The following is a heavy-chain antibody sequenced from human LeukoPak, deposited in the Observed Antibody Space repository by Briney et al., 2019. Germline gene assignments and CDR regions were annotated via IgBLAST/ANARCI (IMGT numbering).Heavy chain of an antibody. CDR3: ARGQVYDSSGYYYVGEYFDY. CDR2: IYTSGNT. V-gene: IGHV4-4*07. CDR1: GGSISSYH. Sequence: KTSETLSLTCTVSGGSISSYHWSWIRQPAGKGLEWIGRIYTSGNTKYNPSLKSRATMSVDTSKNQFSLKLSSVTAADTAVYYCARGQVYDSSGYYYVGEYFDYWGQGTLVTVSS. J-gene: IGHJ4*02. D-gene: IGHD3-22*01.